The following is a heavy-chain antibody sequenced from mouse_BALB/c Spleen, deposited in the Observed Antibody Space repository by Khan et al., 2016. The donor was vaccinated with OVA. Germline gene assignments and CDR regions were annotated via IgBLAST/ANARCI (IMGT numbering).Heavy chain of an antibody. V-gene: IGHV1-77*01. Sequence: QVQLQQSGAELARPGASVKLSCKASGYTFTDYNINWVKQRTGKGLEWIGEIYPGSNNTYYNEKFKGKATLTADKSSSTAYMQLSSLTSEDSAVYFCAREWGAWFAYWGQGTLVTVSA. CDR2: IYPGSNNT. J-gene: IGHJ3*01. CDR1: GYTFTDYN. CDR3: AREWGAWFAY.